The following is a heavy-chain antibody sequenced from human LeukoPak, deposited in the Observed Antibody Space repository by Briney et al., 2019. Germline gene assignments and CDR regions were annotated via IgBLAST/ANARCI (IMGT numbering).Heavy chain of an antibody. D-gene: IGHD5-18*01. CDR2: IIPIFGTA. CDR3: ARYGYTAMRNWFDP. Sequence: VASVKVSCKASGGTFSSYAISWVRQAPGQGLEWMGRIIPIFGTANYAQKFQGRVTITADKSTSTAYMELSSLRSEDTAVYYCARYGYTAMRNWFDPWGQGTLVTVSS. CDR1: GGTFSSYA. J-gene: IGHJ5*02. V-gene: IGHV1-69*06.